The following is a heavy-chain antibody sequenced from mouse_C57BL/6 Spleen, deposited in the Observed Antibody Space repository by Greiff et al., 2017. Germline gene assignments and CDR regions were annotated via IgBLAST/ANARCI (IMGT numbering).Heavy chain of an antibody. CDR2: ISSGGDYI. J-gene: IGHJ1*03. Sequence: EVQRVESGEGLVKPGGSLKLSCAASGFTFSSYAMSWVRQTPEKRLEWVAYISSGGDYIYYADTVKGRFTISRDNARNTLYLQRSSLKSEDTAMYYGTREGYGSSYWYFDVWGTGTPVTVSS. V-gene: IGHV5-9-1*02. CDR3: TREGYGSSYWYFDV. CDR1: GFTFSSYA. D-gene: IGHD1-1*01.